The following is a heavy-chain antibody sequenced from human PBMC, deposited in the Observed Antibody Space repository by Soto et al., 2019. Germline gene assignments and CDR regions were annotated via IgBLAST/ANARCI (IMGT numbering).Heavy chain of an antibody. Sequence: SETLSLTCTVSGGSISSYYWSWIRQPPGKGLEWIGYIYYSGSTNYNPSLKSRVTISVDTSKNQFSLKLSSVTAADTAVYYCARDGIAAAGTGLDYWGQGTLVTVSS. J-gene: IGHJ4*02. D-gene: IGHD6-13*01. CDR3: ARDGIAAAGTGLDY. CDR2: IYYSGST. V-gene: IGHV4-59*01. CDR1: GGSISSYY.